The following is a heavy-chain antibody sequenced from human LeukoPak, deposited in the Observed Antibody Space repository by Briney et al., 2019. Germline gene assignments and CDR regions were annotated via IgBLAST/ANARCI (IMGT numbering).Heavy chain of an antibody. J-gene: IGHJ4*02. Sequence: SETLSLTCAVYGGSFSGYYWSWIRQPPGKGLEWFGEINHSGSTNYNPSLKSRVTISVDTSKNQFSLKLSSVTAADTAVYYCARVGEDTAMVTPGVYFDYWGQGTLVTVSS. D-gene: IGHD5-18*01. CDR3: ARVGEDTAMVTPGVYFDY. V-gene: IGHV4-34*01. CDR1: GGSFSGYY. CDR2: INHSGST.